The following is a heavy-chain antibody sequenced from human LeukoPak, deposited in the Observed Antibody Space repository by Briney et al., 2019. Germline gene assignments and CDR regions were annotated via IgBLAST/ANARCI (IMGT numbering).Heavy chain of an antibody. Sequence: SGGSLRLSCAASGFTFSSYGMHWVRQAPGKGREWVAVISYDGSNKYYADSVKGRFTISRDNSKNTLYLQMNSLRAEDTAVYYCAKCLGYSYGFPGYNYYYYGMDVWGQGTTVTVSS. D-gene: IGHD5-18*01. J-gene: IGHJ6*02. CDR2: ISYDGSNK. CDR1: GFTFSSYG. CDR3: AKCLGYSYGFPGYNYYYYGMDV. V-gene: IGHV3-30*18.